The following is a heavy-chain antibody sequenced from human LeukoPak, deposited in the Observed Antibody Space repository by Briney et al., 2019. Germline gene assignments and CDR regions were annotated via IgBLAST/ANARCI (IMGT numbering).Heavy chain of an antibody. CDR2: IHTTGST. J-gene: IGHJ4*02. Sequence: SETLSLTCTVSGGSISSYYWSWIRQPAGKGLEWIGRIHTTGSTNYNPSLKSRVTMSVDTSKNHFSLNLSSVTAADTAVYYCAKDSDYYGSGSFGPDYWGQGTLVTVSS. V-gene: IGHV4-4*07. CDR1: GGSISSYY. CDR3: AKDSDYYGSGSFGPDY. D-gene: IGHD3-10*01.